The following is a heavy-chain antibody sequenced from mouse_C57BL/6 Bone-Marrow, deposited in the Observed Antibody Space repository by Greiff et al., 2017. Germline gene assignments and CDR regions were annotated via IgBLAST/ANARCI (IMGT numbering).Heavy chain of an antibody. J-gene: IGHJ3*01. CDR1: GFTFSSYT. Sequence: EVQLVESGGGLVKPGGSLKLSCAASGFTFSSYTMSWVLQTPEKRLEWVATISGGGGNTYYPDSVKGRFTISRDNAKNTLYLQMSSLRSEDTALYYCASLYYYGSSYPPWFAYWGQGTLVTVSA. CDR2: ISGGGGNT. CDR3: ASLYYYGSSYPPWFAY. D-gene: IGHD1-1*01. V-gene: IGHV5-9*01.